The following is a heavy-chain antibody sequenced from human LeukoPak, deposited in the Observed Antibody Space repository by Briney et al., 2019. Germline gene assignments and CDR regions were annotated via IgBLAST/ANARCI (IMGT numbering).Heavy chain of an antibody. D-gene: IGHD3-22*01. V-gene: IGHV3-74*01. J-gene: IGHJ4*02. CDR1: GFTFSSYW. CDR2: IYSDGSSK. CDR3: ARMVNYNDSSGYYSGYFDY. Sequence: GGSLRLSRAASGFTFSSYWMHWVRQAPGKGLVWVSRIYSDGSSKSYADSVKGRFTISRDNAKNTLYLQMNSLRAEDTAVYYCARMVNYNDSSGYYSGYFDYWGQGTLVTVSS.